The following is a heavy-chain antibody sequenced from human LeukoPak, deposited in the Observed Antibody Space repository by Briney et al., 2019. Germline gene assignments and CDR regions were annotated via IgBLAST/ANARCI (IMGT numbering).Heavy chain of an antibody. CDR3: AREKGESSSWYRAFDY. D-gene: IGHD6-13*01. J-gene: IGHJ4*02. CDR2: INPNSGGT. Sequence: ASVKVSCKASGYTFTGYYVHWVRQAPGQGLEWMGWINPNSGGTNYAQKFQGRVTMTMDTSISTAYMELSRLRSDDTAVYYCAREKGESSSWYRAFDYWGQGTLVTVSS. CDR1: GYTFTGYY. V-gene: IGHV1-2*02.